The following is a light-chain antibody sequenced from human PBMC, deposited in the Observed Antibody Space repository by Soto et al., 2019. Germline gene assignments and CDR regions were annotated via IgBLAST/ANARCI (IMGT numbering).Light chain of an antibody. CDR1: SSNVGGYNY. J-gene: IGLJ2*01. CDR2: DVS. V-gene: IGLV2-11*01. CDR3: CSYAGSYTLV. Sequence: QSALTQPRSVSESPGQSVTISCTGTSSNVGGYNYVSWYQQHPGKVPKLMIYDVSKRPSGVPDRFSGSKSGNTASLTISRLQAEDEADYYCCSYAGSYTLVFGGGTKVTV.